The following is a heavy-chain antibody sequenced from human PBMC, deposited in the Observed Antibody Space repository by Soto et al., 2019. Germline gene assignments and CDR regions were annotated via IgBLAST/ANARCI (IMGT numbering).Heavy chain of an antibody. Sequence: SSETLSLTCTVSGDSISSTRYYWGWIRQPPGKGLEWIGSISYSGNTYYSPSLKGRITISVDTSKNQFSLKLNSVTAADTAVYYCARPPWTNSGAWYVFHSWGQGTLVTVSS. J-gene: IGHJ5*01. V-gene: IGHV4-39*01. CDR2: ISYSGNT. D-gene: IGHD6-19*01. CDR1: GDSISSTRYY. CDR3: ARPPWTNSGAWYVFHS.